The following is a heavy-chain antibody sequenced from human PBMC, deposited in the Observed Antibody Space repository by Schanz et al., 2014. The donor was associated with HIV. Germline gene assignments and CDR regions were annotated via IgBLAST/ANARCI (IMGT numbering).Heavy chain of an antibody. V-gene: IGHV3-30*18. Sequence: QVRLVESGGGVVRPGRSLRLSCAASGFTFDSYGIHWVRQAPGKGLEWVAVISYDGSNKKYADSVKGRFTISRDNSKNTLYLQMNSLGAEDTAVYYCAKVAIHSSGWLPFDYWGQGTLVTVSS. D-gene: IGHD6-19*01. CDR1: GFTFDSYG. J-gene: IGHJ4*02. CDR3: AKVAIHSSGWLPFDY. CDR2: ISYDGSNK.